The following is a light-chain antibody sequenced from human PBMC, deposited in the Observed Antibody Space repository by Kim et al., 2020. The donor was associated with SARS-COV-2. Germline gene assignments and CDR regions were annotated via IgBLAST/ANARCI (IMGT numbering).Light chain of an antibody. J-gene: IGLJ3*02. V-gene: IGLV1-44*01. Sequence: GQRVNISCSGGRSNVGRNDVYWYQYVPGTAPKILIERNDQRPSGVPDRFSGAKSGTSASLAISGLQSDDDADYYCEAWDDSLNGPVFGGGTQLTVL. CDR3: EAWDDSLNGPV. CDR2: RND. CDR1: RSNVGRND.